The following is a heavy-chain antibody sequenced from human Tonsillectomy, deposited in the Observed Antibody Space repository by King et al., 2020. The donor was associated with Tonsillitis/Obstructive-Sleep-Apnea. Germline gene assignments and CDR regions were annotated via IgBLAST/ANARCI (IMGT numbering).Heavy chain of an antibody. Sequence: VQLVESGGGLVQPGGSLRLSCAASGFTFSSYSMNWVRQAPGKGLEWVSYISGSSRTIYYADSVKGRFTISRDNAKNSLYLKMNSLRDEDTAVYYCARVRYSSSSSGAFDIWGQGTMVTVSS. D-gene: IGHD6-6*01. J-gene: IGHJ3*02. CDR2: ISGSSRTI. V-gene: IGHV3-48*02. CDR1: GFTFSSYS. CDR3: ARVRYSSSSSGAFDI.